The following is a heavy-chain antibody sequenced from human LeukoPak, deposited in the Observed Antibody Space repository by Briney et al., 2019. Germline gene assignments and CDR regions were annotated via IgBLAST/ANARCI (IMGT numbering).Heavy chain of an antibody. CDR3: ARIAVADTGGYYFDY. CDR1: GFTFSSYA. D-gene: IGHD6-19*01. CDR2: ISYDGSNK. Sequence: PGGSLRLSCAASGFTFSSYAMHWVRQAPGKGLEWVAVISYDGSNKYYADSVKGRFTISRDNSKNTLYLQMNSLRAEDTAVYYCARIAVADTGGYYFDYWGQGTLVTVSS. J-gene: IGHJ4*02. V-gene: IGHV3-30-3*01.